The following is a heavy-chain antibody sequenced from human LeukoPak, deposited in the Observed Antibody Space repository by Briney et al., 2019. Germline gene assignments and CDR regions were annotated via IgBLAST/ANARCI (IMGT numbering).Heavy chain of an antibody. CDR1: GGSISSGGYS. J-gene: IGHJ3*02. D-gene: IGHD3-10*01. CDR2: IYHSGST. V-gene: IGHV4-30-2*01. Sequence: SETLSLTCAVSGGSISSGGYSWSWIRQPPGKGLEWIGYIYHSGSTYYNPSLKSRVTISVDRSKNQFSLKLSSVTAADTAVHYCARAESYYYGSGDSGAFDIWGQGTMVTVSS. CDR3: ARAESYYYGSGDSGAFDI.